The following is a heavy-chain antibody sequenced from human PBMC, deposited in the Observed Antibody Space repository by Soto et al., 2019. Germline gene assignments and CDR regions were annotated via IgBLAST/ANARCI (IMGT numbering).Heavy chain of an antibody. CDR2: IYHSGST. CDR3: ARGPPFSY. J-gene: IGHJ4*02. CDR1: GGSISSGGYS. Sequence: PSETLSLTCAVSGGSISSGGYSWSWIRQPPGKGLEWIGYIYHSGSTYYNPSLKSRVTISVDRSKNQFSLKLSSVTAADTAVYYCARGPPFSYWGQGTLVTSPQ. V-gene: IGHV4-30-2*01.